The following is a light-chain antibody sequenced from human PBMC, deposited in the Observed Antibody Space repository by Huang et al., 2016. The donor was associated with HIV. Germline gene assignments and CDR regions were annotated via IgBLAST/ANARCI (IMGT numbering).Light chain of an antibody. V-gene: IGKV3-11*01. CDR3: QQRSDWPRT. CDR1: QSVSSD. Sequence: EIVLTQCPATLSLSPGERATLSCRASQSVSSDLDWYQQKAGQAPRLLIYGASNRATGIPARFSGSGSGTDFTLTISSLEPEDFAVYYCQQRSDWPRTFGQGTKLEIK. CDR2: GAS. J-gene: IGKJ2*01.